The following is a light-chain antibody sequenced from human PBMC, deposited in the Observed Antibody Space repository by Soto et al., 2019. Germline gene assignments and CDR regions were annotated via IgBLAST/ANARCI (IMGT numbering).Light chain of an antibody. CDR2: DTS. Sequence: QAVVTQEPSLTVSPGGTVTLTCGSSTGPVTSGQYPYWFQQKPGQAPRTLIYDTSNRHSWTPARFSGSLLGGKAALTLSGAQPEDEADYYCYSAADNNTRVFGGGTKLTVL. CDR1: TGPVTSGQY. V-gene: IGLV7-46*01. CDR3: YSAADNNTRV. J-gene: IGLJ3*02.